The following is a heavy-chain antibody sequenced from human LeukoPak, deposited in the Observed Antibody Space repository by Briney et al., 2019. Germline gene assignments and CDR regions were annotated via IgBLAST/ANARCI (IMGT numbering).Heavy chain of an antibody. V-gene: IGHV3-23*01. CDR2: ITQSGSAT. J-gene: IGHJ5*02. D-gene: IGHD3-10*01. CDR3: AKAGYGSANYYSRDRANWFDP. Sequence: GGSLLLSCAASGFTFGSYVMSWVRQAPGKGLEWVSAITQSGSATYYADTVKGRFTISRDNSKNTLYLQMNSLRAEDTAVYYCAKAGYGSANYYSRDRANWFDPWGQGTLVTVSS. CDR1: GFTFGSYV.